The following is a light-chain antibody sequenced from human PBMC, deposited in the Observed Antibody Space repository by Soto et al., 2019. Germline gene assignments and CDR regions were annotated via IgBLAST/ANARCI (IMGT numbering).Light chain of an antibody. CDR1: SSNIGAGYD. CDR3: QSYASSLSLWM. J-gene: IGLJ3*02. CDR2: GNS. V-gene: IGLV1-40*01. Sequence: QSVLTQPPSVSGAPGQRVTISCTGSSSNIGAGYDVHWYQQLPGTAPKLLIYGNSNRPSGVPDRFSGSKSGTSASLAITGLQAEDEADYYCQSYASSLSLWMFGGGTKVTVL.